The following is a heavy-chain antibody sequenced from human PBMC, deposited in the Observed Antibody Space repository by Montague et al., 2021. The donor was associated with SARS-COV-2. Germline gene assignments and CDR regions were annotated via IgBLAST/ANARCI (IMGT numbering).Heavy chain of an antibody. Sequence: SETLSHTCTVSGGSTSSYYWSWIRQPPGEGLEWIGYIYYSGSTNYNPSLKSRVTISVETSKNQFSLKLSSVTAADTAVYFCASGVSYDDLWSGYDYGMDVWGQGTTVTVSS. CDR3: ASGVSYDDLWSGYDYGMDV. D-gene: IGHD3-3*01. V-gene: IGHV4-59*01. CDR1: GGSTSSYY. CDR2: IYYSGST. J-gene: IGHJ6*02.